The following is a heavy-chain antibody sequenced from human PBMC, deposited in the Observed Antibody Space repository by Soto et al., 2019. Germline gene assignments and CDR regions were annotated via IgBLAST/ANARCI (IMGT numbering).Heavy chain of an antibody. Sequence: QVQLQQWGAGLLKPSETLSLTCAVYGGSFSGYYWSWIRQPPGKGLEWIGEINHSGSTNYNPSLKSRVTISVDTSKNQFPLKLSSVTAADTAVYYCARGHCTNGVCYYFFDYGGQGTLVTVSS. CDR1: GGSFSGYY. D-gene: IGHD2-8*01. V-gene: IGHV4-34*01. J-gene: IGHJ4*02. CDR2: INHSGST. CDR3: ARGHCTNGVCYYFFDY.